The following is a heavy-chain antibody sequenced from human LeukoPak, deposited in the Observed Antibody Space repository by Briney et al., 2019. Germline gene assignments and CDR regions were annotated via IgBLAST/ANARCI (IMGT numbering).Heavy chain of an antibody. Sequence: PSETLSLTCTVSGYSISSGYYWGWIRQPPGKGLEWIGSIYHSGSTYYNPSLKSRVTISVDTSKNQFSLKLSSVTAADTAVYYCARDPSIAARSPPDYWGQGTLVTVSS. J-gene: IGHJ4*02. CDR1: GYSISSGYY. CDR3: ARDPSIAARSPPDY. D-gene: IGHD6-6*01. CDR2: IYHSGST. V-gene: IGHV4-38-2*02.